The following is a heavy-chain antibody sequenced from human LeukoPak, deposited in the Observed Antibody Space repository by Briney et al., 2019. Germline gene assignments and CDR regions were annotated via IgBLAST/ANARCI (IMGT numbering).Heavy chain of an antibody. CDR1: GFTFSNYG. CDR2: IWYDGSNK. J-gene: IGHJ4*02. Sequence: GRSLRLSCTASGFTFSNYGMHWVRQAPGKGLEWVAGIWYDGSNKDYVDSVKGRFTISRDNSKNTLYLEMNSLRVEDTAVYYCAKGRRGSSNWGSDYWGQGTQVTVSS. CDR3: AKGRRGSSNWGSDY. V-gene: IGHV3-33*06. D-gene: IGHD7-27*01.